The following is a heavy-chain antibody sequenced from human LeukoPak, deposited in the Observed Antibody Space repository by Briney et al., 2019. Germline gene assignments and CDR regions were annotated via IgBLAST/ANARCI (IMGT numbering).Heavy chain of an antibody. CDR3: ARDLFRRDGYNWDY. Sequence: GGSLRLSCAASGFTFSSYAMHWVRQAPGEGLEWVAVISYDGSNKYYADSAKGRFTISRDNSKNTLYLQMNSLRAEDTAVYYCARDLFRRDGYNWDYWGQGTLVTVSS. CDR1: GFTFSSYA. CDR2: ISYDGSNK. J-gene: IGHJ4*02. D-gene: IGHD5-12*01. V-gene: IGHV3-30-3*01.